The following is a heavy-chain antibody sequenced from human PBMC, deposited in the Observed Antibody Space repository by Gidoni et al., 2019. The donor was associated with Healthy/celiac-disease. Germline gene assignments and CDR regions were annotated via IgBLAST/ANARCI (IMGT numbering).Heavy chain of an antibody. CDR2: INTNTGNP. CDR3: ASSPGLRPEDCFDY. D-gene: IGHD5-12*01. J-gene: IGHJ4*02. Sequence: QVQLVQSGSELTKPGASVKVSCKASGNTFTSYAMNWVRQAPGQGLEWMGWINTNTGNPTYAQGFTGRFVFSLDTSVSTAYLQISSLKSEDTAVYYCASSPGLRPEDCFDYWGQGTLVTVSS. CDR1: GNTFTSYA. V-gene: IGHV7-4-1*02.